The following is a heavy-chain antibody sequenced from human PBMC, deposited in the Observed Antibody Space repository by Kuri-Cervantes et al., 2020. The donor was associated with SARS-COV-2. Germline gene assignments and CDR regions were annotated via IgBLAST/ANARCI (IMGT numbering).Heavy chain of an antibody. J-gene: IGHJ4*02. V-gene: IGHV4-39*01. D-gene: IGHD3-22*01. CDR3: VRLPYYYDATGYPDYFFDV. Sequence: SETLSLTCGVSGDSVTSRRHFWGWVRQPPGKGLQWIVSILNSGSISQNPSLKSRVSIFRDTSKNQLSLRLNSVTAADTAVYSCVRLPYYYDATGYPDYFFDVWGRGTLVTVSS. CDR1: GDSVTSRRHF. CDR2: ILNSGSI.